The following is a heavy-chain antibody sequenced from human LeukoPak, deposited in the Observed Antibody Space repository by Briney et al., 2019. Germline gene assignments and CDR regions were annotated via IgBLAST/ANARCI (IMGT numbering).Heavy chain of an antibody. CDR2: INPSGGST. CDR3: ARAGISMIVVAHLNV. CDR1: GYTFTSYY. J-gene: IGHJ3*01. Sequence: ASVKVSCKASGYTFTSYYMHWVRQAPGQGLEWVGIINPSGGSTSYAQKFQGRVTMTRDTSTSAVYMELSSLRSEDTAVYYCARAGISMIVVAHLNVWGQGTMVTVSS. D-gene: IGHD3-22*01. V-gene: IGHV1-46*01.